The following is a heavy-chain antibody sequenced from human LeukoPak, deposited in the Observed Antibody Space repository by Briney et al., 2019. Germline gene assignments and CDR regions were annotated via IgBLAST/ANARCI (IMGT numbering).Heavy chain of an antibody. J-gene: IGHJ4*02. V-gene: IGHV3-30*09. CDR3: VRGSYSSGWYWYFDY. CDR2: ISFDGSNK. D-gene: IGHD6-19*01. CDR1: GFNFKTYA. Sequence: GGSLRLSCTVSGFNFKTYAMHWVRQAPGRGLEWVAVISFDGSNKYFADSVDGRFAISRDDSKDRMTLYLNSLRVDDTAMYYCVRGSYSSGWYWYFDYWGQGTPVTVSS.